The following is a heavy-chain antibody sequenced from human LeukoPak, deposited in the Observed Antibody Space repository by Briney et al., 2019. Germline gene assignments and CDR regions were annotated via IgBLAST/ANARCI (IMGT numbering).Heavy chain of an antibody. CDR1: GYTFTGYY. CDR2: INPNSGGT. J-gene: IGHJ4*02. Sequence: ASVKVSCKASGYTFTGYYMHWVRQAPGQGLEWMGWINPNSGGTNYAQKFQGRVTMTRDMSTSTVYMELSSLRSEDTAVYYCARDPGADYGDYWGQGTLVTVSS. V-gene: IGHV1-2*02. CDR3: ARDPGADYGDY.